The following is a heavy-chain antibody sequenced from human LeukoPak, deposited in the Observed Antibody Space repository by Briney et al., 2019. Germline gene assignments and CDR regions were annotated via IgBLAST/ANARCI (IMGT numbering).Heavy chain of an antibody. CDR1: GFTVSSNY. D-gene: IGHD3-22*01. CDR3: ARDTVPWSPVVTSN. Sequence: GGSLRLCCVASGFTVSSNYMSWVRQAPGKGLEWVSTIYSDGSTYYADSVKGRFTITRDNSKNTVYLQMNGLRAEDTAVYYCARDTVPWSPVVTSNWGQGTLVTVSS. CDR2: IYSDGST. J-gene: IGHJ4*02. V-gene: IGHV3-53*01.